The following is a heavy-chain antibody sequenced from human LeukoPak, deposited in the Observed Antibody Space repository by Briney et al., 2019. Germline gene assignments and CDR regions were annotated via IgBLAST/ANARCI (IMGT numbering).Heavy chain of an antibody. D-gene: IGHD6-13*01. J-gene: IGHJ4*02. Sequence: PSETLSLTCTVSGGSITTYYWSWIRQPAGKGLEWIGRIYSSGSTNYNPSLKSRVTMSVDTAKNQFALKLSSVTAADTAVYYCARRRYSSSWYGYYFDYWGQGTLVTVSS. CDR2: IYSSGST. CDR3: ARRRYSSSWYGYYFDY. V-gene: IGHV4-4*07. CDR1: GGSITTYY.